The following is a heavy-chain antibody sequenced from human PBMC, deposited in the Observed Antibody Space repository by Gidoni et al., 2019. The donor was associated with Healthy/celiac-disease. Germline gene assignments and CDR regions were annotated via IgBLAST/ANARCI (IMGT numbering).Heavy chain of an antibody. V-gene: IGHV3-9*01. J-gene: IGHJ4*02. Sequence: EVQLVESGGGLVQPGRSLRLSCPASGFKFDSKPMHWVREAPGKGLEWVSVISGSSNYIVYADSVKGRFTISRDNVKKSLYLQMNSLRDEDTAFYYCAKGADTRGLLSHFDYWGQGTLVTVSS. CDR3: AKGADTRGLLSHFDY. D-gene: IGHD2-8*02. CDR2: ISGSSNYI. CDR1: GFKFDSKP.